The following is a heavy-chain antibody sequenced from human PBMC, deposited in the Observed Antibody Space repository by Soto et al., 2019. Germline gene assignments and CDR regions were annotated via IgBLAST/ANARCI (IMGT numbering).Heavy chain of an antibody. D-gene: IGHD5-12*01. CDR3: ARGENSSGVNY. J-gene: IGHJ4*02. V-gene: IGHV4-39*07. Sequence: PSETLSLTCNVSGGSISTSRSYWAWIRQPPGKGLEWLANIFYSGSTYYNLSLASRVTISVDTSKNQFSLKLSSVTAADTAVYYCARGENSSGVNYWGQGTLVTVSS. CDR1: GGSISTSRSY. CDR2: IFYSGST.